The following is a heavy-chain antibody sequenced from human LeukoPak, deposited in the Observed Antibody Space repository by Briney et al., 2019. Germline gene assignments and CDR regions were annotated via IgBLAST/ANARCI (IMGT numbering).Heavy chain of an antibody. D-gene: IGHD5-12*01. V-gene: IGHV3-7*04. CDR3: ARDSPGYGAYDLG. CDR2: IEEDLRAK. J-gene: IGHJ4*02. CDR1: GFTFSTYW. Sequence: GGSLRLSCAASGFTFSTYWMSWVRHAPGKGLELVANIEEDLRAKYSVDSVKGRLTISRDNAKNKLYLQMNSLRAEDTAVYYCARDSPGYGAYDLGWGQGTLVTVSS.